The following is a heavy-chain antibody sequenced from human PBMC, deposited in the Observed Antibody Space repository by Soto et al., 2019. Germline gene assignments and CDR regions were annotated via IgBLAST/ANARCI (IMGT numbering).Heavy chain of an antibody. Sequence: ASVKVSCKGYGFTFTNCALYWLPQAPGRRLEWVGWIHAGSANTKYSEKFQGRVTISTDAPASTLYLELSSLRSEDTAVYYCARHGFCHFRSASPSHFFDFWGQGSLVTVSS. J-gene: IGHJ4*02. CDR3: ARHGFCHFRSASPSHFFDF. V-gene: IGHV1-3*01. CDR1: GFTFTNCA. CDR2: IHAGSANT. D-gene: IGHD3-3*02.